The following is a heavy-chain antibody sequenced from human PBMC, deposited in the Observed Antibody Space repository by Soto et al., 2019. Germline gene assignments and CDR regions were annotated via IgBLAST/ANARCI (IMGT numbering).Heavy chain of an antibody. CDR3: ARDTLPHIVAGGMDV. CDR1: GFTFSSYS. D-gene: IGHD5-12*01. J-gene: IGHJ6*02. V-gene: IGHV3-21*01. Sequence: PGGSLRLSCAASGFTFSSYSMNWVRQAPGKGLEWVSSISSSSSYIYYADSVKGRFTISRDNAKNSLYLQMNSLRAEDTAVYYCARDTLPHIVAGGMDVWGQGTTVTVSS. CDR2: ISSSSSYI.